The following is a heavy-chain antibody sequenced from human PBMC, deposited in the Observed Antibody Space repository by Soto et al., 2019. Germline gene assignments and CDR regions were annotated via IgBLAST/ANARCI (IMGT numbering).Heavy chain of an antibody. CDR1: GGSFSGYY. J-gene: IGHJ5*02. Sequence: SETLSLTCAVYGGSFSGYYWSWIRQPPGKGLEWIGEINHSGSTNYNPSLKSRVTISVDTSKNQFSLKLSSVTAADTAVYYCARGPSIAAPNWFDPWGQGTLVTVSS. CDR2: INHSGST. CDR3: ARGPSIAAPNWFDP. D-gene: IGHD6-6*01. V-gene: IGHV4-34*01.